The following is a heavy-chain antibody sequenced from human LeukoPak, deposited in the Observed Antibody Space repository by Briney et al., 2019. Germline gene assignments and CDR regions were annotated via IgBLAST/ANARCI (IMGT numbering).Heavy chain of an antibody. Sequence: SETLSLTCTVSGGSISSYYWSWIRQPPGKGPEWIGYIYYSGSTNYNPSLKSRVTISVDTSKNQFSLKLSSVTAADTAVYYCARAPRGYSYDFDYWGQGTLVTVSS. CDR1: GGSISSYY. J-gene: IGHJ4*02. V-gene: IGHV4-59*01. CDR2: IYYSGST. D-gene: IGHD5-18*01. CDR3: ARAPRGYSYDFDY.